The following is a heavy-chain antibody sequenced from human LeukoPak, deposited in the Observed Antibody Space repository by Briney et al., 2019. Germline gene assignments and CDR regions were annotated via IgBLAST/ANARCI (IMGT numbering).Heavy chain of an antibody. J-gene: IGHJ4*02. V-gene: IGHV3-23*01. CDR3: AKDQGSYSSSWYLDW. CDR1: GFTFSTYT. CDR2: IHGSSGRT. D-gene: IGHD6-13*01. Sequence: GGSLRLSCEASGFTFSTYTINWVRQAPGRGLEWVSAIHGSSGRTYYADSVKGRFTISRDNAKNTLYLQMNSLRVEDTAVYFCAKDQGSYSSSWYLDWWGQGTLVTVSS.